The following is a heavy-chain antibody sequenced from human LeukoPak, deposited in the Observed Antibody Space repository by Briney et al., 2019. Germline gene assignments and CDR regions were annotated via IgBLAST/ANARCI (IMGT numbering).Heavy chain of an antibody. V-gene: IGHV4-34*01. CDR2: INHSGST. Sequence: SETLSLTCAVYGGSFSGYYCSWIRQPPGKGLEWIGEINHSGSTNYNPSLKSRVTISVDTSKNQFSLKLSSVTAADTAVYYCARVRITMVREVINYYYGMDVWGKGTTVTVSS. D-gene: IGHD3-10*01. J-gene: IGHJ6*04. CDR3: ARVRITMVREVINYYYGMDV. CDR1: GGSFSGYY.